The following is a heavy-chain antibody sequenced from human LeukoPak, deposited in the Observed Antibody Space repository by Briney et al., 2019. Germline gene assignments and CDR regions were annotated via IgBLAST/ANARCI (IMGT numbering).Heavy chain of an antibody. CDR3: ARDPGNYYDSSGYYYYYYMDV. CDR2: INHSGST. Sequence: SETLSLTCAVYGGSFSGYYWRWIRQPPGKGLEWIGEINHSGSTNYNPSLKSRVTISVDTSKNQFSLKLSSVTAADTAVYYCARDPGNYYDSSGYYYYYYMDVWGKGTTVTVSS. V-gene: IGHV4-34*01. D-gene: IGHD3-22*01. CDR1: GGSFSGYY. J-gene: IGHJ6*03.